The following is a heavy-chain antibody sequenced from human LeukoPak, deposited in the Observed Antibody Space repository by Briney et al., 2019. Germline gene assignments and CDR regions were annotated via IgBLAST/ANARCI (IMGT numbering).Heavy chain of an antibody. CDR1: GGTFSSYA. Sequence: SVKVSCKASGGTFSSYAISWVRQAPGQGLEWMGRVIPILGIANYAQKFQGRVTITADKSTSTAYMELSSLGSEDTAVYYCARGEAEVGANDYWGQGTLVTVSS. J-gene: IGHJ4*02. CDR3: ARGEAEVGANDY. V-gene: IGHV1-69*04. CDR2: VIPILGIA. D-gene: IGHD1-26*01.